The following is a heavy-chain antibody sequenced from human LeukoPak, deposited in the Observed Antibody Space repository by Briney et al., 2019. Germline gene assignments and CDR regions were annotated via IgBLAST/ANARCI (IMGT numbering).Heavy chain of an antibody. Sequence: SETLSLTCTVSGGSISSSSYYWGWIRQPPGKGLEWIGSIYYSGSTYYNPSLKSRVTISVDASKNQFSLKLSSVTAADTAVYFCARDRSATAPPYYYYMDVWGKGTTVTVSS. V-gene: IGHV4-39*07. J-gene: IGHJ6*03. CDR2: IYYSGST. CDR3: ARDRSATAPPYYYYMDV. CDR1: GGSISSSSYY.